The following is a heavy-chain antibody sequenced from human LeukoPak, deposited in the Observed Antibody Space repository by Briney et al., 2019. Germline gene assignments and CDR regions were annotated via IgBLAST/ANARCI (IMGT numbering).Heavy chain of an antibody. V-gene: IGHV4-61*02. Sequence: SQTLSLTCTVSGGSISSGSYYWSWIRQPAGKGLEWIGRIYTSGSTNYNPSLKSRVTISVDTSKNQFSLKLSSVTAADTAVYYCARGGYCSSTSCHSFDPWGQGTLVTVSS. J-gene: IGHJ5*02. CDR2: IYTSGST. CDR3: ARGGYCSSTSCHSFDP. CDR1: GGSISSGSYY. D-gene: IGHD2-2*01.